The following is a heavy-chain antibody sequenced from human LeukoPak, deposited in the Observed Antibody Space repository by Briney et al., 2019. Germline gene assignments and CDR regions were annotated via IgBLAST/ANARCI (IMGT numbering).Heavy chain of an antibody. J-gene: IGHJ4*02. Sequence: GGSLRLSCAASGFTFSDYYMTWIRQAPGKGLEWVSYITTSGNTIHYADSVKGRFTISRDNAKNSLYLQMNGLRAEDTAVYYCVREQARGGSFDYWGQGTLVTVSS. CDR1: GFTFSDYY. CDR3: VREQARGGSFDY. CDR2: ITTSGNTI. V-gene: IGHV3-11*04. D-gene: IGHD2-15*01.